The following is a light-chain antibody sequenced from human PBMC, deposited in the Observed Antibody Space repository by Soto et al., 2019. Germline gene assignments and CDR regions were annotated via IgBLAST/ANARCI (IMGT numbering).Light chain of an antibody. J-gene: IGKJ1*01. CDR2: KAS. Sequence: DIQMTQSPSILSASVGDIVTITCRASQSIGSWLAWYQQTEGKAPKVLIYKASNLEIGVPSRFSGSGSGTEFTLTISSLQAADFATYYCQQYSSCPWTFGQGTKVDIK. CDR1: QSIGSW. V-gene: IGKV1-5*03. CDR3: QQYSSCPWT.